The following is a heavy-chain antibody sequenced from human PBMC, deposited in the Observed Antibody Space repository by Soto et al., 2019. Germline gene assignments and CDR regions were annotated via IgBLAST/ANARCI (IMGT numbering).Heavy chain of an antibody. V-gene: IGHV4-30-4*01. D-gene: IGHD1-26*01. CDR2: IYYSGST. CDR1: GGSISSGDYY. J-gene: IGHJ4*02. CDR3: ARGEIKGPIDY. Sequence: SETLSLTCTVSGGSISSGDYYWSWIRQPPGKGLEWIGYIYYSGSTYYNPSLKSRVTISVDTSKNQFSLKLTSVTAVDTAVYYCARGEIKGPIDYWGQGTLVTVSS.